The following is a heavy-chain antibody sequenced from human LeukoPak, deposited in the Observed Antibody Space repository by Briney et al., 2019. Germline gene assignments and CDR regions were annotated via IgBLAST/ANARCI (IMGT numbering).Heavy chain of an antibody. CDR1: GFTFSTYG. J-gene: IGHJ3*02. D-gene: IGHD3-22*01. Sequence: GRSLRLSCAASGFTFSTYGMHWVRQAPGKGLEWVALISYDGSNKDYVDSVKGRFTISRDNSKNTLYLQMNSLRAEDTAVYYCARHGYYDSSGYYPVDAFDIWGQGTMVTVSS. V-gene: IGHV3-30*03. CDR2: ISYDGSNK. CDR3: ARHGYYDSSGYYPVDAFDI.